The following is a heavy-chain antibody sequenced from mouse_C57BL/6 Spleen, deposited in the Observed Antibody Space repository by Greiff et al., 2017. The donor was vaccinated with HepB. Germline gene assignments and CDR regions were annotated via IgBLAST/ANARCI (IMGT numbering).Heavy chain of an antibody. CDR2: IDPENGDT. J-gene: IGHJ2*01. CDR1: GFNIKDDY. CDR3: TGQLRLENY. D-gene: IGHD3-2*02. V-gene: IGHV14-4*01. Sequence: EVKLMESGAELVRPGASVKLSCTASGFNIKDDYMHWVKQRPEQGLEWIGWIDPENGDTEYASKFQGKATITADTASNTAYLQLSSLTAEDTAVYYCTGQLRLENYWGQGTTLTVSS.